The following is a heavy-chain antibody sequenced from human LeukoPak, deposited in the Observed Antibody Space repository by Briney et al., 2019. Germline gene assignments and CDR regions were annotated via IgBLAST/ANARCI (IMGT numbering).Heavy chain of an antibody. V-gene: IGHV4-31*11. J-gene: IGHJ3*02. CDR3: ASRGYSYGYGQRNDAFDI. D-gene: IGHD5-18*01. CDR1: GGSFRGYY. Sequence: SETLSLTCAVYGGSFRGYYWNWIRQHPGKGLEWIGYIYYSGSTYYNPSLKSRVTISVDTSKNQFSLKLSSVTAADTAVYYCASRGYSYGYGQRNDAFDIWGQGTMVTVSS. CDR2: IYYSGST.